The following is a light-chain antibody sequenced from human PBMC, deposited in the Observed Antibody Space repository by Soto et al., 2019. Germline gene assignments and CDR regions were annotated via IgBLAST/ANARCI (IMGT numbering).Light chain of an antibody. CDR3: SSYAGRNNFENFV. V-gene: IGLV2-8*01. Sequence: QSALTQPRSASGSPGQSVTISCTGTSSDVGGYDSVSWYQQHPGKAPKLMIYEVSKRPSGVPDRFSGSKSGNTASLTVSGLQAEDEADYCCSSYAGRNNFENFVFGTGTKVTVL. CDR1: SSDVGGYDS. CDR2: EVS. J-gene: IGLJ1*01.